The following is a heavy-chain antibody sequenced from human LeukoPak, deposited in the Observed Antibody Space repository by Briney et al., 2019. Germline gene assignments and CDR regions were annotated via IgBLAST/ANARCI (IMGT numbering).Heavy chain of an antibody. CDR2: IYYSGTT. Sequence: SETLSLTCTVSGGSISSYYWSWIRQPPGKGLEWIGYIYYSGTTNYNPSLKSRVTISVDTFKNQFSLKLSSVTAADTALYYCARVDYGGNQLRYYYFDYWGQGTLVTVSS. J-gene: IGHJ4*02. CDR1: GGSISSYY. V-gene: IGHV4-59*01. CDR3: ARVDYGGNQLRYYYFDY. D-gene: IGHD4-23*01.